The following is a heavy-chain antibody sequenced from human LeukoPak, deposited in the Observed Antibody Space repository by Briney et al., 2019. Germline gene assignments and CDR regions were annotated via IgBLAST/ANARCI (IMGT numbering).Heavy chain of an antibody. CDR3: ARVRPDYGIDY. Sequence: GGSLTLSCAVSGFTFSSYSMSWVRQAPGKGLEWVSYISSSGSSTIYYADSVKGRFTISRDIAKNSLYLQMNSLRAEDMAVYYCARVRPDYGIDYWGQGTLVTVSS. D-gene: IGHD4-17*01. V-gene: IGHV3-48*04. J-gene: IGHJ4*02. CDR2: ISSSGSSTI. CDR1: GFTFSSYS.